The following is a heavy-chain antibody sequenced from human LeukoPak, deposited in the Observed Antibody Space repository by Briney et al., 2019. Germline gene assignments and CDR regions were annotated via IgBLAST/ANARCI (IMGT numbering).Heavy chain of an antibody. J-gene: IGHJ4*02. D-gene: IGHD1-26*01. CDR1: GFTLSTFA. V-gene: IGHV3-23*01. CDR2: ISGSGDNA. CDR3: ARDPFIVGATAPFDY. Sequence: GGSLRLSCVASGFTLSTFAMSWVRQTPGKGLEWVSAISGSGDNADYADSMKGRFTISRDNPKNTLYLQMNSLRAEDTAVYYCARDPFIVGATAPFDYWGQGTLVTVSS.